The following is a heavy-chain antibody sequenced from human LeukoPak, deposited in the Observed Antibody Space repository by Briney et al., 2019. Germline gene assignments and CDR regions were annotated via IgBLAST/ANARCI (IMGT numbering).Heavy chain of an antibody. CDR3: ARFDYGDYYFDY. V-gene: IGHV4-59*01. CDR2: IYYSGRT. J-gene: IGHJ4*02. Sequence: SETLSLTCTVSGGSISSYYWSWLRQSRGKGLEWIGYIYYSGRTNYNPSLKSRVTISVDTSKNQFSLKLSSVTAADTAVYYCARFDYGDYYFDYWGQGTLVTVSS. D-gene: IGHD4-17*01. CDR1: GGSISSYY.